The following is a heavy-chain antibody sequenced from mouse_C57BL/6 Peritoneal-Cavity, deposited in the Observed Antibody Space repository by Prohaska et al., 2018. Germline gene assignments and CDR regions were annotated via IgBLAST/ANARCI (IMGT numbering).Heavy chain of an antibody. CDR2: INSDGSAI. D-gene: IGHD2-1*01. Sequence: EVQLLETGGGLVQPGGSRGLSCEGSGFTFSGFWMSWVRKTPGKTLEWIGDINSDGSAINYAPSIKDRFTIFRDNDKSTLYLQMSNVRSVDTATYFCMRYGNYWYFDVWGTGTTVTVSS. J-gene: IGHJ1*03. CDR1: GFTFSGFW. V-gene: IGHV11-2*01. CDR3: MRYGNYWYFDV.